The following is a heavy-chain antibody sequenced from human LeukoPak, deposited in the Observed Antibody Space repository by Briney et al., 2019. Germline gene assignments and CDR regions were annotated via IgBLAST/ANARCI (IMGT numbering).Heavy chain of an antibody. V-gene: IGHV3-30*18. J-gene: IGHJ4*02. CDR3: AKDGGGDCLFDY. CDR1: GFTFSSSA. Sequence: QSGGSLRLSCAASGFTFSSSAMSWVRQAPSKGLEWVAVISYDGSNKYYADSVKGRFTISRDNSKNTLYLQMNSLRAEDTAVYYCAKDGGGDCLFDYWGQGTLVTVSS. CDR2: ISYDGSNK. D-gene: IGHD2-21*02.